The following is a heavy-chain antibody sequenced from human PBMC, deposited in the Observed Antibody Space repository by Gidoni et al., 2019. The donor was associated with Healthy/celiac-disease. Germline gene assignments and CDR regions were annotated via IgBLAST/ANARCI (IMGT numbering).Heavy chain of an antibody. D-gene: IGHD3-16*02. CDR3: AREGYDYVWGSYPIDY. J-gene: IGHJ4*02. CDR1: GDSVSSNSAA. Sequence: QVQLQQSGPGLVKPSQTLSLTCAISGDSVSSNSAAWNWIRQSPSRGLEWLGRTYYRSKWYNDYAVSVKSRITINPDISKNQFSLQLNSVTPEDTAVYYCAREGYDYVWGSYPIDYWGQGTLVTVSS. CDR2: TYYRSKWYN. V-gene: IGHV6-1*01.